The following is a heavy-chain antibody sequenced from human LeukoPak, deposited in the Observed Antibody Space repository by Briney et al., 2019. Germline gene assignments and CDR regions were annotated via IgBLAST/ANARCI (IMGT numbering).Heavy chain of an antibody. Sequence: PGESLKISCKGSGYSFTSYWIGWVRQMPGKGLEWMGIIYPGDSDTRYSPSFQGQVTISADKSISTAYLQWSSLKASDTAMYYCASPSSRLDYGMDVWGQGTTVTVSS. D-gene: IGHD6-25*01. J-gene: IGHJ6*02. CDR2: IYPGDSDT. CDR3: ASPSSRLDYGMDV. V-gene: IGHV5-51*01. CDR1: GYSFTSYW.